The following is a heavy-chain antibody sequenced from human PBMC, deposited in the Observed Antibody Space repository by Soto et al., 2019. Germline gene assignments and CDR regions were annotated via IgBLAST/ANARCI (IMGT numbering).Heavy chain of an antibody. Sequence: GGSLRLSCAASGFTFSSYGMHWVRQAPGKGLEWVAVIWYDGSNKYYADSVKGRFTISRDNSKNTLYLQMNSLRAEDTAVYYCARGEMATITPDAFDIWGQGTMVTVSS. D-gene: IGHD5-12*01. J-gene: IGHJ3*02. CDR3: ARGEMATITPDAFDI. CDR1: GFTFSSYG. CDR2: IWYDGSNK. V-gene: IGHV3-33*01.